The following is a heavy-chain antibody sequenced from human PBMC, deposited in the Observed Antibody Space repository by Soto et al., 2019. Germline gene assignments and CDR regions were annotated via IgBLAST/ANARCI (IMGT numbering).Heavy chain of an antibody. D-gene: IGHD5-18*01. CDR1: GFTFSTYA. J-gene: IGHJ4*01. CDR2: VSASGLNT. Sequence: GGSLRLSCAASGFTFSTYAMAWVRQAPGKGLEWVSGVSASGLNTDYADPVKGRFYISRDNSKNTVSLHMNSLRAEDTALYYCAREVDRALVGSPHYFDYWGQGTLLTISS. CDR3: AREVDRALVGSPHYFDY. V-gene: IGHV3-23*01.